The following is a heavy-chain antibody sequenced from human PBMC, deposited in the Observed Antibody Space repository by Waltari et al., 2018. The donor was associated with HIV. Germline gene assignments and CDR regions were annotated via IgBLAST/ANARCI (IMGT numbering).Heavy chain of an antibody. CDR2: IKQDGSVV. CDR3: VRSGGLDS. V-gene: IGHV3-7*01. Sequence: EVQLVASGGGLVQPGGSLRISCAASGFTFTKYRMNWVRQAPGKGLEWVANIKQDGSVVYYGDFVKGRFTISRDNAKNSLYLQINSLRVDDTAVYYCVRSGGLDSWGQGTLVTVSS. CDR1: GFTFTKYR. D-gene: IGHD6-25*01. J-gene: IGHJ4*02.